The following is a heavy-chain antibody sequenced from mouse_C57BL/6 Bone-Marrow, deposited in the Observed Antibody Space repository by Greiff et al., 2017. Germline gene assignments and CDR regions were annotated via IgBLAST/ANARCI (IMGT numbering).Heavy chain of an antibody. Sequence: EVQGVESGGGLVKPGGSLKLSCAASGFTFSSYAMSWVRQTPEKRLEWVATISDGGSYTYYPDNVKGRFTISRDNAKNNLYLQMSHLKSEDTAMYYCAREEKTAQATGFAYWGQGTLVTVSA. CDR2: ISDGGSYT. V-gene: IGHV5-4*01. CDR3: AREEKTAQATGFAY. CDR1: GFTFSSYA. J-gene: IGHJ3*01. D-gene: IGHD3-2*02.